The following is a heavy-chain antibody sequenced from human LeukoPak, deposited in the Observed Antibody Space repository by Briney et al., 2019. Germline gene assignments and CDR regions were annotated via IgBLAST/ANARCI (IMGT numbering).Heavy chain of an antibody. CDR1: GGSISSGGYY. V-gene: IGHV4-31*03. J-gene: IGHJ3*02. CDR3: ARDQSRKVATRDAFDI. Sequence: PSETLSLTCTVSGGSISSGGYYWSWTRQHPGKGLEWIGYIYYSGSTYYNPSLKSRVTISVDTSKNQFSLKLSSVTAADTAVYYCARDQSRKVATRDAFDIWGQGTMVTVSS. CDR2: IYYSGST. D-gene: IGHD5-12*01.